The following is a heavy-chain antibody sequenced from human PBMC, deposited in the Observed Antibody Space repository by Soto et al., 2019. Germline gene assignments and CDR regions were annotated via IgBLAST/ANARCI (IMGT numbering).Heavy chain of an antibody. CDR2: ISGIRDYI. CDR3: AREGVHNYNEYYFDY. V-gene: IGHV3-21*06. Sequence: GSLSLSCAASGFTFSYYALHWGRRAPGKGLEWVSSISGIRDYIRYADSVKGRFTISRDSAKTSLYLQMNSLTAEDTAVYYCAREGVHNYNEYYFDYWGQGTLVTVSS. D-gene: IGHD3-22*01. J-gene: IGHJ4*02. CDR1: GFTFSYYA.